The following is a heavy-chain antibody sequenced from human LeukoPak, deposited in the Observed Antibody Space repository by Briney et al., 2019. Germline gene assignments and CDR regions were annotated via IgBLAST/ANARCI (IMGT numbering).Heavy chain of an antibody. CDR3: ARQALAVAGMNWFDP. Sequence: ASVKVSCKASGGTFSSYAISWVRQAPGQGLEWRGGIIPIFGTANYAQKFQGRVTITADESTSTAYMELSSLRSEDTAVYYCARQALAVAGMNWFDPWGQGTLVTVSS. D-gene: IGHD6-19*01. J-gene: IGHJ5*02. CDR1: GGTFSSYA. V-gene: IGHV1-69*13. CDR2: IIPIFGTA.